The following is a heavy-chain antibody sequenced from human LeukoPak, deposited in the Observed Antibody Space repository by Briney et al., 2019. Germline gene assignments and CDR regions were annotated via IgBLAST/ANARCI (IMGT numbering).Heavy chain of an antibody. CDR1: GFTFSGYA. D-gene: IGHD3-3*01. CDR3: AKDGGGDWYDFWSGYLYYFDY. J-gene: IGHJ4*02. V-gene: IGHV3-23*01. CDR2: IIGSGGST. Sequence: GGCLRLSCAASGFTFSGYAMSWVRQAPGKGLEWVSAIIGSGGSTYYADSVKGRFTISRDNSKNTLYLQMNSLRAEDTAVYYCAKDGGGDWYDFWSGYLYYFDYWGQGTLVTVSS.